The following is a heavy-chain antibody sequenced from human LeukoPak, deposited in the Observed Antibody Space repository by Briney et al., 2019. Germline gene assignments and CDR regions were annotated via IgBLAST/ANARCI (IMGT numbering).Heavy chain of an antibody. Sequence: GASVKVSCKVSGYTLTELFMHWVRQAPGKGLEWMGGFDPEDGETIYAQKFQGRVTMTEDTSTDTAYMELSSLRSEDTAVYYCATDGRGVVGATQDYYYGMDVWGQGTTVTVSS. D-gene: IGHD1-26*01. CDR1: GYTLTELF. V-gene: IGHV1-24*01. J-gene: IGHJ6*02. CDR3: ATDGRGVVGATQDYYYGMDV. CDR2: FDPEDGET.